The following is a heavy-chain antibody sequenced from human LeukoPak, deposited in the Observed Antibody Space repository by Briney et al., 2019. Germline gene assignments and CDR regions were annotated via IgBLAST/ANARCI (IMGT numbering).Heavy chain of an antibody. D-gene: IGHD2-15*01. CDR2: IYHSGST. CDR1: GGSISSGGYY. CDR3: AREGRVADMDSLDY. V-gene: IGHV4-30-2*01. Sequence: SQTLSLTCTVSGGSISSGGYYWSWIRQPPGKGLEWIGYIYHSGSTYYNPSLKSRVTISVDRSKNQFSLKLSSVTAADTAVYYCAREGRVADMDSLDYWGQGTLVTVSS. J-gene: IGHJ4*02.